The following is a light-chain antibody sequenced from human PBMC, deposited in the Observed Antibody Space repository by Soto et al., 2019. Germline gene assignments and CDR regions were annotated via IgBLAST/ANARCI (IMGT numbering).Light chain of an antibody. V-gene: IGKV3-15*01. CDR1: HSVSSN. CDR2: GAS. Sequence: EIVMTQSPATLSVSPGERATLSCRASHSVSSNLAWYQHKPGQAPRLLIYGASTRVTGIPDRFSGSGSGTEFTLTISSLQSEDFAVYYCQQYNNGPPYTFGQGTQLEIK. CDR3: QQYNNGPPYT. J-gene: IGKJ2*01.